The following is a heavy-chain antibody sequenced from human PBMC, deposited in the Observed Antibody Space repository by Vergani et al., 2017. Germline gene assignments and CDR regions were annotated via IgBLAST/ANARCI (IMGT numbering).Heavy chain of an antibody. CDR2: IYYSGST. Sequence: QVQLQESGPGLVKPSETLSLTCTVSGGSISSYYWSWIRQPPGXGLEWIGYIYYSGSTNYNPSLKSRVTISVDTSKNQFSLKLSSVTAADTAVYYCARVGYDFWSGYYDDYYYYMDVWGKGTTVTVSS. CDR1: GGSISSYY. CDR3: ARVGYDFWSGYYDDYYYYMDV. D-gene: IGHD3-3*01. J-gene: IGHJ6*03. V-gene: IGHV4-59*01.